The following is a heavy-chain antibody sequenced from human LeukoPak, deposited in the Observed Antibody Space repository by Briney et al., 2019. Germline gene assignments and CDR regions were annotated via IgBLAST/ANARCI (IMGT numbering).Heavy chain of an antibody. CDR1: GFTFSSYW. CDR3: AREGIYDSSGYYYEACGY. CDR2: IKQDGSEK. V-gene: IGHV3-7*05. J-gene: IGHJ4*02. Sequence: GGSLRLSCVASGFTFSSYWMSWVRQAPGKGLEWVANIKQDGSEKYYVDSVKGRFTISRDDAENSLYLQMNSLRAEDTAVYYCAREGIYDSSGYYYEACGYWGQGTLVTVSS. D-gene: IGHD3-22*01.